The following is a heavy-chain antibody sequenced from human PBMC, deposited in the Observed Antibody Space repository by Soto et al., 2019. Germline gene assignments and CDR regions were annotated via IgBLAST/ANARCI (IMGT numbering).Heavy chain of an antibody. CDR1: GFSVSDNY. J-gene: IGHJ6*02. CDR2: THIGGST. Sequence: EVQLVESGGGLVQPGGSLRLSCAASGFSVSDNYMNRVRQAPGKGLEWDSVTHIGGSTYYADSVKGRFTISRDNSTNPLSLQTDSMRTEEAAVYYGARVQSEGGMDVCGQWLTVTVAS. V-gene: IGHV3-66*01. CDR3: ARVQSEGGMDV.